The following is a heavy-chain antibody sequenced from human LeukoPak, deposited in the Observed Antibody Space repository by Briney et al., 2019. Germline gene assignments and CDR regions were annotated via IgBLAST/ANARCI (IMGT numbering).Heavy chain of an antibody. D-gene: IGHD6-13*01. Sequence: ASVKVSCKVSGYTLTELSMHWVRQAPGKGLEWMGGFDPEDGETIYAQKFQGRVTMTEDTSTDTAYMKLSSLRSEDTAVYYCATPSSSSWYDFDYWGQGTLVTVSS. J-gene: IGHJ4*02. CDR3: ATPSSSSWYDFDY. CDR1: GYTLTELS. CDR2: FDPEDGET. V-gene: IGHV1-24*01.